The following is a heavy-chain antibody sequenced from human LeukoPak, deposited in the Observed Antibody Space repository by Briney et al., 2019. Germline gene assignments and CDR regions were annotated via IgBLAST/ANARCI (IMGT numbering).Heavy chain of an antibody. Sequence: PGGSLRLSCTESRRTFSTSGFNWVRQAPGKGLERVASIGPTGSDRYHADSIKGRFTISRDNANNFLYLRMNSLRAEDTAVYYCATETNGRHYDYWGQGTLLTVSS. J-gene: IGHJ4*02. CDR3: ATETNGRHYDY. CDR1: RRTFSTSG. D-gene: IGHD1-14*01. V-gene: IGHV3-21*06. CDR2: IGPTGSDR.